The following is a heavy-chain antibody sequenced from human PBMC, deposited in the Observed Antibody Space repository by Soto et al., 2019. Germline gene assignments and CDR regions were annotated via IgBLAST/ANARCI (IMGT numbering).Heavy chain of an antibody. CDR2: ISWNSGSI. Sequence: SLRLSCAASGFTFDDYAMHWVRQAPGKGLEWVSGISWNSGSIGYADSVKGRFTISRDNAKNSLYLQMNSLRAEDTALYYCAKDIYGGYCSGGSCKGDAFDIWGQGTMVTVSS. V-gene: IGHV3-9*01. J-gene: IGHJ3*02. CDR1: GFTFDDYA. D-gene: IGHD2-15*01. CDR3: AKDIYGGYCSGGSCKGDAFDI.